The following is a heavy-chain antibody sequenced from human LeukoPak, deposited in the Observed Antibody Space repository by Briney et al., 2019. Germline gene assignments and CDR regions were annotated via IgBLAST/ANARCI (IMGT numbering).Heavy chain of an antibody. J-gene: IGHJ5*02. D-gene: IGHD3-10*01. V-gene: IGHV4-39*07. CDR1: GGSISSSSYY. CDR2: IYHSGST. Sequence: SETLSLTCTVSGGSISSSSYYWGWIRQPPGKGLEWIGSIYHSGSTYYNPSLKSRVTISVDTSKNQFSLKLSSVTAADTAVYYCARDSMVRGVIAWFDPWGQGTLVTVSS. CDR3: ARDSMVRGVIAWFDP.